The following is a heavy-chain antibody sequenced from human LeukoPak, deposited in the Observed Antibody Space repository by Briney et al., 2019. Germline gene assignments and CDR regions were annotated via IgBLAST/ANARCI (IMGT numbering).Heavy chain of an antibody. CDR1: GGSFSSHY. CDR2: ISYIGST. CDR3: ARDPTTVTKGLDI. J-gene: IGHJ3*02. V-gene: IGHV4-59*11. D-gene: IGHD4-17*01. Sequence: SETLSLTCTVSGGSFSSHYWSWIRQPPGKGLEWIGYISYIGSTNYNPSPKSRVTISVDTSKKQFSLKLSSVTAADTAVYYCARDPTTVTKGLDIWGQGTMVTVSS.